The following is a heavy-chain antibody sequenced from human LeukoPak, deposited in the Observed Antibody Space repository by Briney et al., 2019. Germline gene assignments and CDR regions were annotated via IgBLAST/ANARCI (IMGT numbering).Heavy chain of an antibody. D-gene: IGHD3-3*01. J-gene: IGHJ4*02. Sequence: GGSLRLSCAASGFTFSSYGMNWVRQAPGKGLEWVSGISGNGGSTYYADSVKGRFTISRDNSKNTLYLQMNSLRAEDTAVYYCAKDDFWSGYPKLQPAYWGQGTLVTVSS. CDR1: GFTFSSYG. V-gene: IGHV3-23*01. CDR3: AKDDFWSGYPKLQPAY. CDR2: ISGNGGST.